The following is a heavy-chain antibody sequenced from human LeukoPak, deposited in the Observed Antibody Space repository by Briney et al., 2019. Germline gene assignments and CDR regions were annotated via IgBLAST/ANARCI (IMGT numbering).Heavy chain of an antibody. CDR2: IYPGDSDT. CDR3: ARRKRQWELLDYFDY. D-gene: IGHD1-26*01. V-gene: IGHV5-51*01. J-gene: IGHJ4*02. CDR1: GYSFTSYW. Sequence: GESLKISFKGSGYSFTSYWIGWVRQMPGKGLEWMGIIYPGDSDTRYSPSFQGQVTISADKSISNAYLQWSSRESSDTAMYYCARRKRQWELLDYFDYWGQGTLVTVSS.